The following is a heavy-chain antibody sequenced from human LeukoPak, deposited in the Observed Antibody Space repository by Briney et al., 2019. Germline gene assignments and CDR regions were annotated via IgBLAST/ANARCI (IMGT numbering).Heavy chain of an antibody. V-gene: IGHV3-23*01. CDR1: GFTFSSYA. CDR2: ISGSGGTT. D-gene: IGHD6-19*01. J-gene: IGHJ4*02. CDR3: ANSPGGSTGWFPDS. Sequence: PGGSLRLSCAASGFTFSSYAMSWVRQAPGKGLEWVSAISGSGGTTSYADSVKGRFTISRDNSKNTLYLQMNSLRVEDTAVYYCANSPGGSTGWFPDSWGQGTLVTVSS.